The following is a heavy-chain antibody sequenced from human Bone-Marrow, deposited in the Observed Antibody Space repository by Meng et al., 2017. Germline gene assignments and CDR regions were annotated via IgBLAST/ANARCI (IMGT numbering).Heavy chain of an antibody. CDR3: ARGPTTMAHDFDY. D-gene: IGHD4-11*01. CDR1: GGSISSSNW. J-gene: IGHJ4*02. CDR2: INHSGST. Sequence: QAQRQESGPGLVQPSGTLSLTCAVSGGSISSSNWWSWVRPPPGKGLEWIGEINHSGSTNYNPSLESRATISVDTSQNNLSLKLSSVTAADSAVYYCARGPTTMAHDFDYWGQGTLVTVSS. V-gene: IGHV4-4*02.